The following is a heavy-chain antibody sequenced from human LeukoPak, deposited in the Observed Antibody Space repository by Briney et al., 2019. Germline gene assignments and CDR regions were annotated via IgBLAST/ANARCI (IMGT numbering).Heavy chain of an antibody. D-gene: IGHD2-15*01. CDR3: ARAPWGSAVVLAATASDF. J-gene: IGHJ4*02. V-gene: IGHV3-48*03. CDR1: GFTFSSYE. Sequence: GGSLRLSCAASGFTFSSYEMNWVRQAPGKGLEWVSYISSSGSTIYYADSVEGRFTISRDNAKNSLYLQMNSLRAEDTAVYYCARAPWGSAVVLAATASDFWGQGTLVTVSS. CDR2: ISSSGSTI.